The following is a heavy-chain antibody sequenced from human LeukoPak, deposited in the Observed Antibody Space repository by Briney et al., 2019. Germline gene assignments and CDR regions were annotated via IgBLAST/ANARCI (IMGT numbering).Heavy chain of an antibody. CDR2: ISYDGSNK. V-gene: IGHV3-30*18. CDR1: GFTFSSYG. J-gene: IGHJ3*02. D-gene: IGHD6-19*01. CDR3: AKDCDGGWYNAFDI. Sequence: GGSLRLSCAASGFTFSSYGMHWVRQAPGKGLEWVAVISYDGSNKYYADSVKGRFTISRDNSKNTLYLKMNSLRAEDTAVYYCAKDCDGGWYNAFDIWGQGTMVTVSS.